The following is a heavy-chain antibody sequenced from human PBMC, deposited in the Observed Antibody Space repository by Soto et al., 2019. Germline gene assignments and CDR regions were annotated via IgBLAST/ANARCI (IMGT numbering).Heavy chain of an antibody. D-gene: IGHD6-19*01. CDR2: INAGNGNT. CDR3: ARGVAGPLHWFDP. CDR1: GYTFTSYA. Sequence: QVQLVQSGAEVKKPGASVKVSCKASGYTFTSYAMHWVRQAPGQRREWMGWINAGNGNTKYSQKLQGRVNITRDTSASTAYMELSSLRSEDTAVYYCARGVAGPLHWFDPWGQGTLVTVSS. V-gene: IGHV1-3*01. J-gene: IGHJ5*02.